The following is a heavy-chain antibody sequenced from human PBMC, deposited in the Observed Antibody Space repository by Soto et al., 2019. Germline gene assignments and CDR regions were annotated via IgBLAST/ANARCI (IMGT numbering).Heavy chain of an antibody. V-gene: IGHV4-31*03. D-gene: IGHD6-19*01. J-gene: IGHJ4*02. CDR3: ARDWGSSGWHN. CDR2: IYFTGST. CDR1: GHSLSSGGYY. Sequence: SETLSLTCTVSGHSLSSGGYYWSWIRQHPGKGLEWVGYIYFTGSTLYNPSLKSRLAMSLDTSKNQFSLRLTSVTAADTAVYFCARDWGSSGWHNWGQGTLVTVSS.